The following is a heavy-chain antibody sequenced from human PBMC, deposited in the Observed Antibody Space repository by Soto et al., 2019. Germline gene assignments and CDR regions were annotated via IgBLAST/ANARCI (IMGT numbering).Heavy chain of an antibody. CDR1: GFTFSNAW. CDR3: TTSYDILTGVPYGMDV. D-gene: IGHD3-9*01. V-gene: IGHV3-15*01. J-gene: IGHJ6*02. Sequence: GGSLRLSCAASGFTFSNAWMSWVRQAPGKGLEWVGRIKSKTDGGTTDYAAPVKGRFTISRDDSKNTLYLQMNSLKTEGTAVYYCTTSYDILTGVPYGMDVWGQGTTVTVSS. CDR2: IKSKTDGGTT.